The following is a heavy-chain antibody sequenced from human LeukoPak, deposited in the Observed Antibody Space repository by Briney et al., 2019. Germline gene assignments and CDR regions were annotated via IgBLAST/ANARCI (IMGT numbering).Heavy chain of an antibody. Sequence: SETLSLTCAVYGGSFSGYYWSWIRQPPGKGLEWIGEINHSGSTNYNPSLKSRVTISVDTSKNQFSLKLSSVTAADTAVYYCARGSVTRYSSSWYRSDAFDIWGQGTMVTVSS. J-gene: IGHJ3*02. CDR2: INHSGST. D-gene: IGHD6-13*01. CDR1: GGSFSGYY. CDR3: ARGSVTRYSSSWYRSDAFDI. V-gene: IGHV4-34*01.